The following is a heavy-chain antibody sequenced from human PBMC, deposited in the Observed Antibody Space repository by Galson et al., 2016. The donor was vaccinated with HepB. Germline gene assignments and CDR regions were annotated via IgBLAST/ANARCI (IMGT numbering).Heavy chain of an antibody. J-gene: IGHJ4*02. CDR1: GYTPSELS. CDR3: ATGYVYYDSSGPFDY. CDR2: FDPEDNKK. D-gene: IGHD3-22*01. Sequence: SVKVSCKVSGYTPSELSMHWVRQSPGKGLEWMGSFDPEDNKKIYAQKFQGRITMTEDTSTDTAYLELSSLRSDDVAIYYCATGYVYYDSSGPFDYWGQGTLVTVSS. V-gene: IGHV1-24*01.